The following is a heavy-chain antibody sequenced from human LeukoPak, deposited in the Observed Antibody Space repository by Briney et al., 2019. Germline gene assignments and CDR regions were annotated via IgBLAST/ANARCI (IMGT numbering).Heavy chain of an antibody. Sequence: ASVKVSCKASGYTFTDYYIHWLRQAPGQGLEWRGWINSNSGGTQYAQKFQGRVTVTRDMYITTAYMELTRMTSDDTAVYYCAREIPSTIDGYDVWGQGTVVTVS. J-gene: IGHJ3*01. D-gene: IGHD1-14*01. CDR1: GYTFTDYY. CDR2: INSNSGGT. CDR3: AREIPSTIDGYDV. V-gene: IGHV1-2*02.